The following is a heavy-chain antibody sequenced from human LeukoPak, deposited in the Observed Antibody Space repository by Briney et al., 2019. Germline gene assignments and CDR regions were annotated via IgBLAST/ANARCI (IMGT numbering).Heavy chain of an antibody. CDR1: GYAFTGYY. CDR2: INPNSGGT. V-gene: IGHV1-2*02. D-gene: IGHD2-15*01. J-gene: IGHJ1*01. Sequence: ASVKVSCKASGYAFTGYYMHWVRQAPGQGLGWMGWINPNSGGTNYAQKFQGRVTMTRDTSISTAYMELSRLRSDDTAVYYCARGGRYCSGGSCYSGHFQHWGQGTLVTVSS. CDR3: ARGGRYCSGGSCYSGHFQH.